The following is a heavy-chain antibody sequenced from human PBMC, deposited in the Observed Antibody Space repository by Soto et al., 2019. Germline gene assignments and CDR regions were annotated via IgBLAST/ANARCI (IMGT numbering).Heavy chain of an antibody. D-gene: IGHD2-15*01. Sequence: EVQLVESGGGLVQPGGSLRLSCAASGFTFSSSEMYWVRQAPGKGLEWISYIHPGGQTIFYAESVNGRFTISRDNAKHSLYLQMNSLRAEDTAVYYCARRGSRWGLGTKVTVSS. CDR2: IHPGGQTI. CDR3: ARRGSR. CDR1: GFTFSSSE. V-gene: IGHV3-48*03. J-gene: IGHJ3*01.